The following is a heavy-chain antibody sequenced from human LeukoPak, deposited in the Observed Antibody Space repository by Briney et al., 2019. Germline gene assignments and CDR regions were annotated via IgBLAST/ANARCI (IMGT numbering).Heavy chain of an antibody. V-gene: IGHV3-30*03. D-gene: IGHD5-12*01. Sequence: GRSLRLSCAASGFTFGSYGMHWVRQAPGKRLEWVAVISYDGSNKYYADSVKGRFTISRDNSKNTLYLQMNSLRAEDTAVYYCAAGYDLDYWGQGTLVTVSS. CDR2: ISYDGSNK. CDR1: GFTFGSYG. J-gene: IGHJ4*02. CDR3: AAGYDLDY.